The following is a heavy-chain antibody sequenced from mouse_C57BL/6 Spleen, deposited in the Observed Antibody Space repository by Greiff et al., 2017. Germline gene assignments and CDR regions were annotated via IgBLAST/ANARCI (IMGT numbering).Heavy chain of an antibody. CDR1: GFSLTSYG. CDR2: IWSGGST. CDR3: ARNENHVFAY. V-gene: IGHV2-2*01. Sequence: QVHVKQSGPGLVQPSQSLSITCTVSGFSLTSYGVHWVRQSPGKGLEWLGVIWSGGSTDYNAAVISRLSISKDNSKSQVFFKMNSLQADDTAIYYCARNENHVFAYWGQGTLVTVSA. J-gene: IGHJ3*01.